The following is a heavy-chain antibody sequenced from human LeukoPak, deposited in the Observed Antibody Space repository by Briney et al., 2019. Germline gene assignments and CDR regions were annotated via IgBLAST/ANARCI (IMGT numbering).Heavy chain of an antibody. V-gene: IGHV5-51*01. D-gene: IGHD2-15*01. CDR2: IYPGDSDT. CDR3: ATWGVGVVVVAPHLSDAFDI. J-gene: IGHJ3*02. CDR1: GHSFTSYW. Sequence: GESLKISCKGSGHSFTSYWIGWVRQMPGKGLEWMGIIYPGDSDTRYSPSFQGQVTISADKSISTAYLQWSSLKASDTAMYYCATWGVGVVVVAPHLSDAFDIWGQGTMVTVSS.